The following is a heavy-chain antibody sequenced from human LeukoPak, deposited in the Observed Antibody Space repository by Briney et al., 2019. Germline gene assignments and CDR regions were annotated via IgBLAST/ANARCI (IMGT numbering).Heavy chain of an antibody. J-gene: IGHJ6*02. V-gene: IGHV1-2*02. CDR3: ARGTLLIYYGMDV. Sequence: GASVKVSCKASGYTFTGYYMHWVRQASGQGLEWMGWINPNSGGTNYAQKFQGRVTMTRDTSISTAYMELSRLRSDDTAVYYCARGTLLIYYGMDVWGQGTTVTVSS. D-gene: IGHD3-16*01. CDR2: INPNSGGT. CDR1: GYTFTGYY.